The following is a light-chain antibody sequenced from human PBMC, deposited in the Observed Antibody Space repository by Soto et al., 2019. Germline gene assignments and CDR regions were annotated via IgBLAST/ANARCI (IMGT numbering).Light chain of an antibody. CDR3: CSYAGTYAVV. J-gene: IGLJ2*01. CDR1: SSDVGGYNF. Sequence: ALTQPRSVSGSPGQSVTVSCTGTSSDVGGYNFVSWFQQHPGKAPKLIIYDVTERPSGVPDRFSGSKSGNTASLTISGLQAEDEADYYCCSYAGTYAVVFGGGTQLTVL. V-gene: IGLV2-11*01. CDR2: DVT.